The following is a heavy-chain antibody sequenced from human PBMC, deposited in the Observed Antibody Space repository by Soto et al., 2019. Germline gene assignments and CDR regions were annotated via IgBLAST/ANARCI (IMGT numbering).Heavy chain of an antibody. J-gene: IGHJ6*02. D-gene: IGHD6-13*01. CDR2: FDPEDGET. CDR3: ARRGSSWYGGYYYYGMDV. V-gene: IGHV1-24*01. CDR1: GYTLTELS. Sequence: ASVKVSCKVSGYTLTELSMHWVRQAPGKGLEWMGGFDPEDGETIYAQKFQGRVTMTEDTSTDTAYMELSSLRSEDTAVYYCARRGSSWYGGYYYYGMDVWGQGTTVTVSS.